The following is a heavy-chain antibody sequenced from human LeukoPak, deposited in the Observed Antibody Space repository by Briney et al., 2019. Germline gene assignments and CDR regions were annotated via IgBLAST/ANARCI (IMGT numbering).Heavy chain of an antibody. CDR3: ARVPNYDFWSGEPNWFDP. J-gene: IGHJ5*02. CDR1: GFTVSSNY. CDR2: IYSGGST. D-gene: IGHD3-3*01. Sequence: GGSLRLSCAASGFTVSSNYMSWVRQAPGKGLEWVSVIYSGGSTYYADSVKGRFTISRDNSKNTLHLQMNSLRAEDTAVYYCARVPNYDFWSGEPNWFDPWGQGTLVTVSS. V-gene: IGHV3-53*01.